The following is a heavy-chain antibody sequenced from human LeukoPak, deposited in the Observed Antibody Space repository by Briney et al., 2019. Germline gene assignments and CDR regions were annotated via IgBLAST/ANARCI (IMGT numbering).Heavy chain of an antibody. CDR1: GFIFNTYA. V-gene: IGHV3-23*01. CDR3: AKVIYSNYGYFDY. Sequence: GGSLRLSCTASGFIFNTYAMNWVRQAPGKGLEWVSSITGSGGSTYYADSVKGRFTISRDNSNNKVYLQMNSLRAEDTAVYYCAKVIYSNYGYFDYWGRGTLVTVSS. D-gene: IGHD4-11*01. J-gene: IGHJ4*02. CDR2: ITGSGGST.